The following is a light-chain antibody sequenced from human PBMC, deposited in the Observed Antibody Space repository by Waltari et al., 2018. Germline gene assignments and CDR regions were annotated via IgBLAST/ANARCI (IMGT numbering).Light chain of an antibody. J-gene: IGLJ3*02. V-gene: IGLV4-69*01. CDR3: QTGGFGIWV. CDR1: SGHSDYA. CDR2: VNSDGSY. Sequence: QLMLTQSPSASASLGASVKLTCTLNSGHSDYAIAWHQQQPEKGPRFLMKVNSDGSYIKGDGIPDRVSGSSSGAERYLTISSLPSEDEADYYCQTGGFGIWVFGGGTKLTVL.